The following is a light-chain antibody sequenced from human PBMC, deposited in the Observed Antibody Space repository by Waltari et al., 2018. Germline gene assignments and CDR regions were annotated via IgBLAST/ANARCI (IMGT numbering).Light chain of an antibody. CDR3: QQYGSSPPRT. J-gene: IGKJ1*01. CDR1: QTVSSSY. CDR2: GAS. Sequence: IVLTQSPGTLSLSPGERATPSCRASQTVSSSYLAWYQQKPGQAPRLLIYGASSRATGIPDRFSGSGSGTDFTLTISRLEPEDFAVYYCQQYGSSPPRTFGQGTKVEIK. V-gene: IGKV3-20*01.